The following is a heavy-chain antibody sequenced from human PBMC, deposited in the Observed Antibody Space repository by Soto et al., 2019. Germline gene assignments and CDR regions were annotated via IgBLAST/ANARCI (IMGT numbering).Heavy chain of an antibody. J-gene: IGHJ4*02. D-gene: IGHD3-22*01. V-gene: IGHV4-59*01. CDR1: GGSISRYY. CDR3: AREGARDSSGYSGYYFDY. CDR2: IYYSGST. Sequence: SETLSLTCTVSGGSISRYYWSWIRQPPGKGLEWIGYIYYSGSTNYNPSLKSRVTISVDTSKNQFSLKLSSVTAADTAVYYCAREGARDSSGYSGYYFDYWGQGTLVTVSS.